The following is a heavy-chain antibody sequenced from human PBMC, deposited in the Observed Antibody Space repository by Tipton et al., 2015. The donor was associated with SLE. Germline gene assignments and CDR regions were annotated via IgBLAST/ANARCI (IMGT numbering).Heavy chain of an antibody. J-gene: IGHJ3*02. D-gene: IGHD6-19*01. CDR1: GDSFSTYW. V-gene: IGHV5-51*03. Sequence: QLVQSGAEVKEPGESLKISCKGSGDSFSTYWVGWVRQISGKGLEYMGTIYVGDSDTRYSPSFQGQVTISADKSTITTYLQWSSLKASDTAIYFCARGVRGYNSGWDGFDIWGQGTVVTVFS. CDR3: ARGVRGYNSGWDGFDI. CDR2: IYVGDSDT.